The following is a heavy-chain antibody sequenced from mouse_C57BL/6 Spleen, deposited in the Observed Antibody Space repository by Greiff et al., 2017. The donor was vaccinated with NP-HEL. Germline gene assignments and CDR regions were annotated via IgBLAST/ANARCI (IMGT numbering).Heavy chain of an antibody. J-gene: IGHJ2*01. CDR2: IDPSDSYT. CDR3: ARGNGYYGDY. CDR1: GYTFTSYW. V-gene: IGHV1-69*01. Sequence: VQLQQPGAELVMPGASVKLSCKASGYTFTSYWMHWVKQRPGQGLEWIGEIDPSDSYTNYNQKFEGKSTLTVDKSSSTAYMQLSSLTSEDSAVYYCARGNGYYGDYWGQGTTLTVSS. D-gene: IGHD2-3*01.